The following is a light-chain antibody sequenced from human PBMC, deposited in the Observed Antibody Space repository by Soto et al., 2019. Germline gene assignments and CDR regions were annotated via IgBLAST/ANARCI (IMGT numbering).Light chain of an antibody. Sequence: EIQVTLSPSTLSVSAGERVTISCRASQTISSWLAWYQQKPGKAPKLLIYKASTLKSGVPSRFSGSGSGTEFTLTISSLQPDDFATYYCQQYNSYSRAFGQGTKVDIK. CDR2: KAS. CDR3: QQYNSYSRA. CDR1: QTISSW. V-gene: IGKV1-5*03. J-gene: IGKJ1*01.